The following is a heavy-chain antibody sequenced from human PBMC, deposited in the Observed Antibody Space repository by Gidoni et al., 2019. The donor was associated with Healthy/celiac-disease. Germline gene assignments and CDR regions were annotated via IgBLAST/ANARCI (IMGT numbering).Heavy chain of an antibody. Sequence: QVQLVQSGAEVKKPGSSVKVSCKASGGTFSSYAISWGRQAPGQGLEWMGGIIPIFGTANYAQKFQGRVTITADESTSTAYMELSSLRSEDTAVYYCASFLSSYSTGYYYMDVWGKGTTVTVSS. CDR3: ASFLSSYSTGYYYMDV. D-gene: IGHD3-10*01. J-gene: IGHJ6*03. CDR1: GGTFSSYA. V-gene: IGHV1-69*01. CDR2: IIPIFGTA.